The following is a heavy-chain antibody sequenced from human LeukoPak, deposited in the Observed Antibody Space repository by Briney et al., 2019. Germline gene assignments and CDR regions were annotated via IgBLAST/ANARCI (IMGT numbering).Heavy chain of an antibody. CDR2: INADGSGT. J-gene: IGHJ5*02. D-gene: IGHD2-2*01. CDR3: VRWALRDCSYTSCCRGNWFDP. V-gene: IGHV3-74*01. Sequence: PGGSLRLSCAASGFTFSSHWMHWVRQAPEKGLVGVAHINADGSGTYYAASVKGRFTISRDNAKNTLYLQMHSLTAEDTAVYYCVRWALRDCSYTSCCRGNWFDPWGQGTLVTVSS. CDR1: GFTFSSHW.